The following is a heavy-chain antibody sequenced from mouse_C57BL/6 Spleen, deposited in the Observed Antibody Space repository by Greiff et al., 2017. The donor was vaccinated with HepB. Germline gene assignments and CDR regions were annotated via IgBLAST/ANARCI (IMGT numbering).Heavy chain of an antibody. Sequence: VQLQQSGPELVKPGASVKISCKASGYAFSSSWMNWVKQRPGKGLEWIGRIYPGDGDTNYNGKFKGKATLTADKSSSTAYMQLSSLTSEDSAVSFCARYDGDPHWAPYAMDYWGQGTSVTVSS. CDR2: IYPGDGDT. J-gene: IGHJ4*01. D-gene: IGHD2-3*01. V-gene: IGHV1-82*01. CDR3: ARYDGDPHWAPYAMDY. CDR1: GYAFSSSW.